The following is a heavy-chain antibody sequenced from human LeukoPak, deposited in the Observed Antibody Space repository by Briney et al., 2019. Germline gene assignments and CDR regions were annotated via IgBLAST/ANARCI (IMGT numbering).Heavy chain of an antibody. J-gene: IGHJ4*02. CDR3: ARERNYYDSSGYYRVFDY. D-gene: IGHD3-22*01. CDR1: GYTFTSYG. Sequence: ASVKVSCKASGYTFTSYGISWVRQAPGQGLEWMGWISVNNGNTNYAQKLQGRVTMTTDTSTSTAYTEQRSLRSDDTAVYYCARERNYYDSSGYYRVFDYWGQGTLVTVSS. CDR2: ISVNNGNT. V-gene: IGHV1-18*01.